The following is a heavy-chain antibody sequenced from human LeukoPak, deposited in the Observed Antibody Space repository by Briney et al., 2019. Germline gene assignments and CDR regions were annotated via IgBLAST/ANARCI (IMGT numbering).Heavy chain of an antibody. CDR3: ARVVGGTRFDY. CDR2: IYSGGST. CDR1: GLTVSSNY. Sequence: GGSLRLSCAASGLTVSSNYMSWVRQAPGKGLEWVSVIYSGGSTYYADSVKGRFTISRDNSKNTLYPQMNTLRAEDTAMYYCARVVGGTRFDYWGQGTLVTVSS. D-gene: IGHD1-26*01. J-gene: IGHJ4*02. V-gene: IGHV3-53*01.